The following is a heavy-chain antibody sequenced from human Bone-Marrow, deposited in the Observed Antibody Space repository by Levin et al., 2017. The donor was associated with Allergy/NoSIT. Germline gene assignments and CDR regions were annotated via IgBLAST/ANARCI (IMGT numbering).Heavy chain of an antibody. Sequence: ASVKVSCKASGYTFTSYGISWVRQAPGQGLEWMGWISAYNGNTNYAQKLQGRVTMTTDTSTSTAYMELRSLRSDDTAVYYCARDRTSYYGSGSYYSDYWGQGTLVIVSS. CDR2: ISAYNGNT. V-gene: IGHV1-18*01. CDR1: GYTFTSYG. D-gene: IGHD3-10*01. CDR3: ARDRTSYYGSGSYYSDY. J-gene: IGHJ4*02.